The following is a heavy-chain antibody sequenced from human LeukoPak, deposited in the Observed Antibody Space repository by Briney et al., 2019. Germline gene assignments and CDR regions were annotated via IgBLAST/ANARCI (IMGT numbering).Heavy chain of an antibody. CDR2: INHSGST. CDR3: ARRGPELRFLDY. Sequence: PSETLSLTCAVYGGSFSGYYWSWIRQPPGKGLEWIGEINHSGSTNYNPSLKSRVTISVDTSKNQFSLKLSSVTGADTGVYYCARRGPELRFLDYWGEGTLVSVFS. D-gene: IGHD3-3*01. J-gene: IGHJ4*02. V-gene: IGHV4-34*01. CDR1: GGSFSGYY.